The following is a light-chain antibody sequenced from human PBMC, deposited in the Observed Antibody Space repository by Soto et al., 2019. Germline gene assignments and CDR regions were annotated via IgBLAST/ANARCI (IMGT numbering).Light chain of an antibody. V-gene: IGKV3-15*01. CDR3: QYYNNWLAT. Sequence: VMTQSPATLSVSPGDTVSLSCRANQTISNTLAWYQQKPRQARRLLIYAASTRATGVSARFSGSGSGTEGTHAINSLQSEHFTIYYCQYYNNWLATFGGGTKVDI. CDR2: AAS. J-gene: IGKJ4*01. CDR1: QTISNT.